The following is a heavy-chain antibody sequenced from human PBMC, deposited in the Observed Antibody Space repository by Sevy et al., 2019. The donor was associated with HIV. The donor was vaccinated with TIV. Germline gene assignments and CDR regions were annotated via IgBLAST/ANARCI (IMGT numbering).Heavy chain of an antibody. CDR3: ASQRITMVRGAIALDY. D-gene: IGHD3-10*01. CDR2: ISYDGSNK. V-gene: IGHV3-30-3*01. CDR1: GFTFSSYA. J-gene: IGHJ4*02. Sequence: GGSLRLSCAASGFTFSSYAMHWVRQAPGKGLEWMAVISYDGSNKYYADSVKGRFTISRDNSKNTLYLQMNSLRAEDTAVYYCASQRITMVRGAIALDYWGQGTLVTVSS.